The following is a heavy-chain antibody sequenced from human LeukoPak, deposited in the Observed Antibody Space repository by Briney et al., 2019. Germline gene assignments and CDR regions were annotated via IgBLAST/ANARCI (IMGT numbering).Heavy chain of an antibody. CDR1: GYTFTGYY. CDR2: INPSGGST. V-gene: IGHV1-46*01. J-gene: IGHJ4*02. D-gene: IGHD4-17*01. CDR3: ARMYDYGDYDLDY. Sequence: ASVKVSCKASGYTFTGYYMHGVRQAPGQGLEWMGIINPSGGSTSYAQKLQGRVTMTRDMSTSTVYMELSSLRSEDTAVYYCARMYDYGDYDLDYWGQGTLVTVSS.